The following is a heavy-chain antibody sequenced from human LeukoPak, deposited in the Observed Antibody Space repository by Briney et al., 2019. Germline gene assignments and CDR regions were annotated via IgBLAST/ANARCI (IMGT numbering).Heavy chain of an antibody. CDR2: IYYSGST. J-gene: IGHJ4*02. CDR3: ATTSCGGDCQAWGYFDY. CDR1: GGSISSGDYY. V-gene: IGHV4-30-4*01. D-gene: IGHD2-21*01. Sequence: SETLSLTCTVSGGSISSGDYYWSWIRQPPGKGLEWIGYIYYSGSTYYNPSLKSRVTISVDRSKNQFSLKLSSVTAADTAVYYCATTSCGGDCQAWGYFDYWGQGTLVTVSS.